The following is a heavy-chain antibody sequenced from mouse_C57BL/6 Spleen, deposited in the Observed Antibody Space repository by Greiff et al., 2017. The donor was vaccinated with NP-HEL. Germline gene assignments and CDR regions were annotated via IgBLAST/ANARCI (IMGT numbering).Heavy chain of an antibody. CDR2: INYDGSST. V-gene: IGHV5-16*01. CDR3: ARDYYYGSSYERVRAMDY. Sequence: EVQRVESEGGLVQPGSSMKLSCTASGFTFSDYYMAWVRQVPEKGLEWVANINYDGSSTYYLDSLKSRFIISRDNAKNILYLQMSSLKSEDTATYYCARDYYYGSSYERVRAMDYWGQGTSVTVSS. D-gene: IGHD1-1*01. CDR1: GFTFSDYY. J-gene: IGHJ4*01.